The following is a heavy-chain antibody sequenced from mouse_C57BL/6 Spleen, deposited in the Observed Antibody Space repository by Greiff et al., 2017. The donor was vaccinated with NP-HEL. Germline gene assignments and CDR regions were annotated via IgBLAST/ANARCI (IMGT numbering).Heavy chain of an antibody. CDR3: ARDYTTVVAHFDH. CDR2: ISDGGSYN. CDR1: GFTFSSYA. D-gene: IGHD1-1*01. J-gene: IGHJ2*01. V-gene: IGHV5-4*01. Sequence: EVKLMESGGGLVKPGGSLKLSCAASGFTFSSYAMSWVRQTPEKRLEWVATISDGGSYNYYPDNVTGRFTISRDNAQNHMYHEMRHLQSEYTAMFYCARDYTTVVAHFDHWGQGPPLTVSS.